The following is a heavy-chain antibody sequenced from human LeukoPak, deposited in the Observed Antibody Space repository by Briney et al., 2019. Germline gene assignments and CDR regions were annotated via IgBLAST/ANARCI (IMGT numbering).Heavy chain of an antibody. D-gene: IGHD3-10*01. CDR2: ISSSSSYI. J-gene: IGHJ4*02. CDR3: AREIAHYYGSGSYSPLDY. V-gene: IGHV3-21*01. CDR1: GFTFSSYS. Sequence: KTGGSLRLSCAASGFTFSSYSMNWVRQAPGKGLEWVSSISSSSSYIYYADSVKGRFTISRDNAKNSLYLQMNSLRAEDTAVYYCAREIAHYYGSGSYSPLDYWGQGTLVTVSS.